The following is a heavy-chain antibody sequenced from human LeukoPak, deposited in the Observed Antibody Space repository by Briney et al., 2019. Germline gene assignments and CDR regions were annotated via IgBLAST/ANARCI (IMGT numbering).Heavy chain of an antibody. D-gene: IGHD2-2*02. J-gene: IGHJ5*02. Sequence: SETLSLTCAVSGGSISSGGYSWSWIRQPPGKGLGWIGYIYHSGSTYYNPSLKSRVTISVDRSKNQFSLKLSSVTAADTAVYYCARQIVVVPAAILGWFDPWGQGTLVTVSS. CDR3: ARQIVVVPAAILGWFDP. V-gene: IGHV4-30-2*01. CDR1: GGSISSGGYS. CDR2: IYHSGST.